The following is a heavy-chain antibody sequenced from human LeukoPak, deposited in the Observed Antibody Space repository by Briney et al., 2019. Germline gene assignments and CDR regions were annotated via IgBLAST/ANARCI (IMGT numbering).Heavy chain of an antibody. D-gene: IGHD3-10*01. J-gene: IGHJ4*02. CDR1: GFTFSSYG. V-gene: IGHV3-30*19. Sequence: GGSLRLSCAASGFTFSSYGMHWVRQAPGKGLEWVAVISYDGSNKYYADSVKGRFTISRDNSKNTLYLQMNSLRAEDTAVYYCARDPNRLLWFGELLQIPVDYWGQGTLVTVSS. CDR3: ARDPNRLLWFGELLQIPVDY. CDR2: ISYDGSNK.